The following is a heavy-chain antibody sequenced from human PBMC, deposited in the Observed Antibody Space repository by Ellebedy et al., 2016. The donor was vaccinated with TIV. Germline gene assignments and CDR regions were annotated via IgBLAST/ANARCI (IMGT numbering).Heavy chain of an antibody. D-gene: IGHD3-16*01. V-gene: IGHV4-59*01. CDR2: IYDSGST. Sequence: SETLSLXXTVSSGSMSSYYWSWIRQPPGKGLEWIGYIYDSGSTRYNPSLKSRVSISLDTSKNQSPLILNSVTAAHTAVYYCARGGFGVAFDIWGQGTMVTVSS. CDR3: ARGGFGVAFDI. CDR1: SGSMSSYY. J-gene: IGHJ3*02.